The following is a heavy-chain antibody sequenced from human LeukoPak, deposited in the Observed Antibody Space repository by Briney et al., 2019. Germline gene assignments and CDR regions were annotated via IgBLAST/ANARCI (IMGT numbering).Heavy chain of an antibody. Sequence: SVKVSCKASGYTFTSYYMHWVRQAPGQGLEGMGIINPSGCSTSYAQKFQGRVTMTRDMSTSTVYMELSSLRSEDTAVYYCARDKVREAAGFSRLYDYWGQGTLVTVSS. D-gene: IGHD6-13*01. CDR1: GYTFTSYY. CDR3: ARDKVREAAGFSRLYDY. CDR2: INPSGCST. V-gene: IGHV1-46*01. J-gene: IGHJ4*02.